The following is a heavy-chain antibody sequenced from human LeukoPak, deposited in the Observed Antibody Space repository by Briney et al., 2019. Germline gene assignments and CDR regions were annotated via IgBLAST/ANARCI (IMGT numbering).Heavy chain of an antibody. CDR3: ARENSGYDGGFDY. J-gene: IGHJ4*02. CDR1: VFTFRRYE. D-gene: IGHD5-12*01. V-gene: IGHV3-48*03. Sequence: PGGSLRLSCTTSVFTFRRYEMSWVRQAPGKGLEWVSYISDVGTTYYADSVKGRFTISRDNAKNSLFLQMNSLRAEDTAVYFCARENSGYDGGFDYWGQGTLVTVSS. CDR2: ISDVGTT.